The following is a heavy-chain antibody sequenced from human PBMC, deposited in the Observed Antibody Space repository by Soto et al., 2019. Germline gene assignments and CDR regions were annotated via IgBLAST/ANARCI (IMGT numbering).Heavy chain of an antibody. J-gene: IGHJ1*01. CDR2: IYPGDSDT. CDR1: GYSFTSYW. V-gene: IGHV5-51*01. Sequence: GESLKISCKGSGYSFTSYWIGWVRQMPGKGLEWMGIIYPGDSDTRYSPSFQGQVTISADKSISTAYLQWSSLKASGTAMYYCARLGPNYDFWSGYNGGVYFQHWGQGTLVTVSS. CDR3: ARLGPNYDFWSGYNGGVYFQH. D-gene: IGHD3-3*01.